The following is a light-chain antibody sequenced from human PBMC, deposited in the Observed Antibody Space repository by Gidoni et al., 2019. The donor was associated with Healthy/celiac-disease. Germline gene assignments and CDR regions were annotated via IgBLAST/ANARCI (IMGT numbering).Light chain of an antibody. CDR2: AAS. V-gene: IGKV1-39*01. J-gene: IGKJ2*01. CDR1: QSISSY. CDR3: QQSYSTPYT. Sequence: DIQMTQSPSSLSASVGDRVTITCRASQSISSYLNWYQQKPGKAPKLLIYAASSLQSGVPSRSSGSGSGTDFTLTIRSLQPEDFATYYCQQSYSTPYTFGQGTKLEIK.